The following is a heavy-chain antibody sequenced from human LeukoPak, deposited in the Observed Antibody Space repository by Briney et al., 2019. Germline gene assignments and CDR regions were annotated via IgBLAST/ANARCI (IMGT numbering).Heavy chain of an antibody. CDR3: ATLGYYYDSSGYTARFDP. CDR1: GYTFTSYY. Sequence: ASVKVSCKASGYTFTSYYMHWVRQAPGQGLEWMGIINPSGGSTGYAQKFQGRVTMTRDTSTSTVYMELSSLRSEDTAVYYCATLGYYYDSSGYTARFDPWGQGTLVTVSS. CDR2: INPSGGST. V-gene: IGHV1-46*01. J-gene: IGHJ5*02. D-gene: IGHD3-22*01.